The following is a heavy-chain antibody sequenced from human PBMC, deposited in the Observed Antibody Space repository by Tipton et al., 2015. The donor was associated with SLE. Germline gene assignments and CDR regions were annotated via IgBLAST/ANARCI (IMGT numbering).Heavy chain of an antibody. CDR2: IYDTGSS. J-gene: IGHJ6*02. V-gene: IGHV4-31*03. CDR1: GDSINNNDYL. Sequence: TLSLTCTVSGDSINNNDYLWTWVRQHPGKGLEWIGYIYDTGSSSYNPSLKSRLTMSVDTSKNQFSLRLSSVTAADTAVYFCARDVGMDVWGQGTTVTVSS. CDR3: ARDVGMDV.